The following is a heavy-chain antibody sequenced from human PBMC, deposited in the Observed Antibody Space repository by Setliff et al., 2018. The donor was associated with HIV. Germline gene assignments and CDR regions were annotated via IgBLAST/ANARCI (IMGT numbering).Heavy chain of an antibody. V-gene: IGHV1-69*10. Sequence: ASVKVSCKASGGTFSSYAISWVRQAPGQGLEWLGGIILVQGIPNYAQKFQGSVTITADVSTSTAYMELSSLRSEDTAVYYCARDLLLRWLDYWGQGTLVTVSS. CDR2: IILVQGIP. D-gene: IGHD4-17*01. J-gene: IGHJ4*02. CDR3: ARDLLLRWLDY. CDR1: GGTFSSYA.